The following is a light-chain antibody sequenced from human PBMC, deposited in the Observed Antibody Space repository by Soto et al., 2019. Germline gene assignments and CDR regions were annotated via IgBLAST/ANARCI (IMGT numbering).Light chain of an antibody. CDR2: DVT. V-gene: IGLV2-14*03. Sequence: QSVLTQPASVSGSPGQSITISCTGTSSDVGDYIYVSWYQHHPGKAPKLMIYDVTNRPSGVSNRFSGSKSGNTASLTISGLQAEDEADYYCSSYTTSRSYVFGPGTKVTVL. J-gene: IGLJ1*01. CDR3: SSYTTSRSYV. CDR1: SSDVGDYIY.